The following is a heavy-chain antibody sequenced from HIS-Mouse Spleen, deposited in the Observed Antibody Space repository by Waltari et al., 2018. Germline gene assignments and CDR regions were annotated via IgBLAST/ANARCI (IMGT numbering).Heavy chain of an antibody. V-gene: IGHV3-7*04. CDR2: IKPDGSDK. J-gene: IGHJ2*01. CDR1: GFTFSSYW. D-gene: IGHD7-27*01. Sequence: EVQLVESGGGLVQPGGSLRLSCAASGFTFSSYWMSWVRQAQGNGLEWEANIKPDGSDKYYVDSVKGRFTIARDKAKNSLYLQMNSLRAEDTAVYYCARNLNWGDRYWYFDLWGRGTLVTVSS. CDR3: ARNLNWGDRYWYFDL.